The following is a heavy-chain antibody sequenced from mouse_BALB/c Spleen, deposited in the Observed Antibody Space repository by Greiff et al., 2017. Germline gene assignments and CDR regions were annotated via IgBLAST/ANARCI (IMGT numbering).Heavy chain of an antibody. V-gene: IGHV1S127*01. CDR1: GYTFTSYW. D-gene: IGHD4-1*01. Sequence: QVQLQQPGAELVKPGASVKMSCKASGYTFTSYWMHWVKQRPGQGLEWIGVIDPSDSYTSYNQKFKGKPTLTVDTSSSTAYMQLSSLTSEDAAVYYCTRNWVDYWGQGTTLTVSS. CDR3: TRNWVDY. CDR2: IDPSDSYT. J-gene: IGHJ2*01.